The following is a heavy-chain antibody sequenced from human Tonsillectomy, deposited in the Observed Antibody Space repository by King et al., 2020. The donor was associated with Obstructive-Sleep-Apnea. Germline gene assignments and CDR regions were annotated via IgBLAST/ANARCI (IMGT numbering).Heavy chain of an antibody. Sequence: VQLVESGGGLVQPGRSLRLSCAASGFTFDDYAMHWVRQAPGKGLEWVSGISWNSGSIGYADSVKGRFTISRDNAKNSLYLQMNSLRPEDTALYYCARALLSYSSSWYLGYWGQGTLVTVSS. V-gene: IGHV3-9*01. D-gene: IGHD6-13*01. CDR1: GFTFDDYA. J-gene: IGHJ4*02. CDR2: ISWNSGSI. CDR3: ARALLSYSSSWYLGY.